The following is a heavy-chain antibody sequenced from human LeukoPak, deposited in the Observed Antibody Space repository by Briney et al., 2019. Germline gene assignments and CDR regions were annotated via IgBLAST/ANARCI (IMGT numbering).Heavy chain of an antibody. CDR2: TWYDGSNK. V-gene: IGHV3-30*02. J-gene: IGHJ6*03. CDR3: AKGVGGSASYYYMDV. CDR1: GFTFSSYG. Sequence: GGSLRLSCAASGFTFSSYGMHWVRQAPGKGLEWVAVTWYDGSNKYYADSVEGRSTISRDNSKNTLYLQMNSLRVEDTAVYYCAKGVGGSASYYYMDVWGKGTTVTVSS. D-gene: IGHD3-10*01.